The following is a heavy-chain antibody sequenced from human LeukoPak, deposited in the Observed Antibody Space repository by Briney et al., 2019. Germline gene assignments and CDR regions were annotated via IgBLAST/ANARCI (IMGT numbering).Heavy chain of an antibody. CDR1: GFNFGEYT. CDR3: ARGGASRFDL. Sequence: PGGSLRLSCIASGFNFGEYTMSWVRQAPGKGLEWVGFIRDKPYGEATKYAASVKGRFTFSRDDSKSIVSLQMSSLITEDTAVCYCARGGASRFDLWGQGTLATVSS. CDR2: IRDKPYGEAT. J-gene: IGHJ4*02. D-gene: IGHD3-10*01. V-gene: IGHV3-49*04.